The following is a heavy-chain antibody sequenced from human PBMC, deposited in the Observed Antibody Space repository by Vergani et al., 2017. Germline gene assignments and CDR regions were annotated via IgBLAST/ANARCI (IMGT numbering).Heavy chain of an antibody. CDR3: AKDLVPGLLRYFDWEDGFDY. J-gene: IGHJ4*02. Sequence: QVQLVESGGGVVQPGRSLRLSCAASGFTFSSYGMHWIRQAPGKGLEWVAVISYDGSNKYYADSVKGRFTISRDNSKNTLYLQMNSLRAEDTAVYYCAKDLVPGLLRYFDWEDGFDYWGQGTLVTVSS. D-gene: IGHD3-9*01. CDR2: ISYDGSNK. CDR1: GFTFSSYG. V-gene: IGHV3-30*18.